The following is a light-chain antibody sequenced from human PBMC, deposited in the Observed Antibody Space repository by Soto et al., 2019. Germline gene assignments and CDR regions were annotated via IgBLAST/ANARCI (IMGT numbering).Light chain of an antibody. Sequence: QSALTQPASVSGSPGQSITISCTGTSSDVGSTFNYVSWYQHHPGKAPRLIMSDVNHRPSGVSDRFSGSKSGNTPSLTSSGLQAEDEAHYFCSAYSTGSTPVLFGGGTQLTVL. J-gene: IGLJ3*02. CDR1: SSDVGSTFNY. V-gene: IGLV2-14*03. CDR2: DVN. CDR3: SAYSTGSTPVL.